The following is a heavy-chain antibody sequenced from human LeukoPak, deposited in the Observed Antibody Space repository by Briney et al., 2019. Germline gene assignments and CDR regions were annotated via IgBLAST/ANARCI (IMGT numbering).Heavy chain of an antibody. CDR2: IYTSGST. J-gene: IGHJ3*02. Sequence: SETLSLTCTVSGGSISSGSYYWSWIRQPAGKGLEWIGRIYTSGSTNYNPSLKSRVTISVDTSKNQFSLKLSSVTAADTAVYYCARGDYDILTGYYAAFDIWGQGTMVTVSS. CDR3: ARGDYDILTGYYAAFDI. CDR1: GGSISSGSYY. D-gene: IGHD3-9*01. V-gene: IGHV4-61*02.